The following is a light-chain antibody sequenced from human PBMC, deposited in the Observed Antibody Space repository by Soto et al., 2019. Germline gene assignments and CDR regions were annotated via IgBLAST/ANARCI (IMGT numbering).Light chain of an antibody. CDR1: SSDVGGYNY. CDR2: EVS. CDR3: SSHAGSNNPL. V-gene: IGLV2-8*01. Sequence: QSALTQPPSASGSPGQSVTISCTGTSSDVGGYNYVSWYQQHPGKAPKLMIYEVSKRPSGVPDRFSGSKSGNTASLTVSGLQAEDEADYSCSSHAGSNNPLFGGGTKVTVL. J-gene: IGLJ3*02.